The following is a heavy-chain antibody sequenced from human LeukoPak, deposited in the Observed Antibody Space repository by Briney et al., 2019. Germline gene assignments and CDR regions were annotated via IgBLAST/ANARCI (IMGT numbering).Heavy chain of an antibody. CDR3: ARTTIAAATYNWFDP. CDR1: GYSISSGYY. CDR2: IYHSGST. J-gene: IGHJ5*02. D-gene: IGHD6-13*01. V-gene: IGHV4-38-2*02. Sequence: PSETLSLTCTVSGYSISSGYYWGWIRQPPGKGLEWIGSIYHSGSTYYNPSLKSRVTISVDTSKNQFSLKLSSVTAADTAVYYCARTTIAAATYNWFDPWGQGTLVTVSS.